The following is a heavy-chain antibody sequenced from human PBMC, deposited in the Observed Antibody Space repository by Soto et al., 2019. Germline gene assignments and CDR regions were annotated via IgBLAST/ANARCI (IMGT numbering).Heavy chain of an antibody. V-gene: IGHV1-18*01. CDR1: GYTFTSYG. Sequence: ASVKVSCKASGYTFTSYGISWVRQAPGQGLEWMGWISAYNGNTNYAQKLQGRVTMTTDTSTSTAYMELRSLRSDDTAVYYCASGVVGINVYSTMGYYYYYMDVWGKGTTVTVSS. D-gene: IGHD4-4*01. CDR2: ISAYNGNT. CDR3: ASGVVGINVYSTMGYYYYYMDV. J-gene: IGHJ6*03.